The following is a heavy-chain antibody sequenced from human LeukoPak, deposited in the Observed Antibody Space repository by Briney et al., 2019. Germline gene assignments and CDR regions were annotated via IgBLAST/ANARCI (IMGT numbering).Heavy chain of an antibody. CDR1: GFTFSSYG. CDR2: IWYDGSNK. CDR3: ARERRNWGSWNAFDI. V-gene: IGHV3-33*01. J-gene: IGHJ3*02. D-gene: IGHD7-27*01. Sequence: GSLRLSCAASGFTFSSYGMHWVRQAPGKGLEWVAVIWYDGSNKYYADSVKGRFTISRDNSKNTLYLQMNSLRAEDTAVYYCARERRNWGSWNAFDIWGQGTMVTVSS.